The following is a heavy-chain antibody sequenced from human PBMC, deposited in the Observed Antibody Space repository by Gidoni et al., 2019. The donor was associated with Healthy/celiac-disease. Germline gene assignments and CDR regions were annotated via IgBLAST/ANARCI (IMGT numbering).Heavy chain of an antibody. V-gene: IGHV4-39*01. J-gene: IGHJ5*02. D-gene: IGHD3-3*01. CDR3: ARHGPPLPPIFGVVIPWFDP. CDR2: IYYSGST. Sequence: QLQLQESGPGLVKPSEHLSLTCTVSGGSISSSSYYWGWIRQPPGKGLEWIGSIYYSGSTYYNPSLKSRVTISVDTSKNQFSLKLSSVTAADTAVYYCARHGPPLPPIFGVVIPWFDPWGQGTLVTVSS. CDR1: GGSISSSSYY.